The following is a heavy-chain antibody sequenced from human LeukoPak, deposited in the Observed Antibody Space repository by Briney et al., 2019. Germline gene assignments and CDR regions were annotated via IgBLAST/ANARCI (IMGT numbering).Heavy chain of an antibody. CDR2: KYYSGSA. Sequence: SQTLTLTCNVYGVSVSDGRYYWTWIRQHPGKGLEWIGYKYYSGSAKYNPSLKSRLTISIDTSKNQFSLQLSSVTAADTATYYCATPYCSSISCLDVFNVWGPGTRVTVSS. J-gene: IGHJ3*01. CDR1: GVSVSDGRYY. D-gene: IGHD2-2*01. V-gene: IGHV4-31*03. CDR3: ATPYCSSISCLDVFNV.